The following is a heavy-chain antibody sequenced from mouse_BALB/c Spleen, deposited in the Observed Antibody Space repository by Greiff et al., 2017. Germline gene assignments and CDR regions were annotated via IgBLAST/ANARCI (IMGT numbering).Heavy chain of an antibody. CDR1: GFTFSSYT. J-gene: IGHJ2*01. CDR2: ISNGGGST. Sequence: EVKLVESGGGLVQPGGSLKLSCAASGFTFSSYTMSWVRQTPEKRLEWVAYISNGGGSTYYPDTVKGRFTISRDNAKNTLYLQMSSLKSEDTAMYYCARQLGRDYFDYWGQGTTLTVSS. CDR3: ARQLGRDYFDY. V-gene: IGHV5-12-2*01. D-gene: IGHD4-1*01.